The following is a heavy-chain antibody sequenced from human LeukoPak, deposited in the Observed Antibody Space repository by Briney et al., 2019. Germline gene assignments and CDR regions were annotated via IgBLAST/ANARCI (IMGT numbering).Heavy chain of an antibody. CDR1: GYTFTSYD. J-gene: IGHJ5*02. CDR3: ARGAVVVAGNWFDP. V-gene: IGHV1-8*01. D-gene: IGHD6-19*01. CDR2: MNPNSGNT. Sequence: ASVKASCKASGYTFTSYDINWVRQATGQGLEWMGWMNPNSGNTGYAQKFQGRVTMTRNTSISTAYIELSSLRSEDTAVYYCARGAVVVAGNWFDPWGQGTLVTVSS.